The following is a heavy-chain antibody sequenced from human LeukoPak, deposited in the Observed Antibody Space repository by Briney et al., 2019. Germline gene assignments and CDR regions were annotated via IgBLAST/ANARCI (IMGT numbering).Heavy chain of an antibody. J-gene: IGHJ4*02. D-gene: IGHD3-10*01. CDR1: GLSLSNYA. Sequence: GGSLRLLCVVCGLSLSNYAMPWVRQAPGKGLEWVSYISERWGSTTYADAVKGRFTISRDTSLNTLYLQMNNLRAEDTAVYFCAERGVVIRGILVIGYHQEAYHYDFWGQGVLVTVSS. CDR2: ISERWGST. CDR3: AERGVVIRGILVIGYHQEAYHYDF. V-gene: IGHV3-23*01.